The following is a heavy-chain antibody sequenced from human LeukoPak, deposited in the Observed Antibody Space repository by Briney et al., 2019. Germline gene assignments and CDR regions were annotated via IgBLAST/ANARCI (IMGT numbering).Heavy chain of an antibody. CDR2: FYYSGSN. D-gene: IGHD6-19*01. V-gene: IGHV4-59*01. CDR3: ARGRAPQGLVRTYNWYFDL. J-gene: IGHJ2*01. Sequence: PSETLSLTCPVSGGSISSYYWSWIRQPPGRGMEWIGYFYYSGSNTYNPSLKSRVTISVDTSKNQFALKLSSVTAADTAVYYCARGRAPQGLVRTYNWYFDLWGRGTLVTVSS. CDR1: GGSISSYY.